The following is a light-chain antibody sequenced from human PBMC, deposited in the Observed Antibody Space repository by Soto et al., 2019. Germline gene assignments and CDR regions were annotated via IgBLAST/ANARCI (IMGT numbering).Light chain of an antibody. V-gene: IGKV3-15*01. CDR3: QHYSNWPPWT. CDR2: GAS. J-gene: IGKJ1*01. CDR1: QRVSSN. Sequence: EIVMTQSPATLSVSPWERATLSCRASQRVSSNLAWYQQKPGQAPRLLSYGASTRATGIPARFSGSGSGTEFPLTISILQSEDFAIYYCQHYSNWPPWTFGQGTKVEIK.